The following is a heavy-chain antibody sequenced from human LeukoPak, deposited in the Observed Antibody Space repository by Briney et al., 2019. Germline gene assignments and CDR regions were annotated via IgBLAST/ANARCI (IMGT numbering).Heavy chain of an antibody. CDR1: GFTFSHYS. CDR2: ITSSSSHI. CDR3: ARVMMGATVTTFHYYCMDV. D-gene: IGHD4-11*01. J-gene: IGHJ6*03. Sequence: EGSLRLSCAACGFTFSHYSIDCVRQAPGKGLDRVASITSSSSHIYYADSVKGRFTISRDNAKNEVYLKMNSLRAEDTAIYYCARVMMGATVTTFHYYCMDVWGVGTTVTVSS. V-gene: IGHV3-21*01.